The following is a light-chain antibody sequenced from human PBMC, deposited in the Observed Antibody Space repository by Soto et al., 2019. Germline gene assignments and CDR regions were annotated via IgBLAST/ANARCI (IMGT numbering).Light chain of an antibody. Sequence: QSVLTQPASVSGSPGQSITISCTGTSSDVDGYNYVSWYQQHPGKAPKLMIYDVRNRASGASNRFSGSKSGNTASLTISGLQAEDEADYYCTSYTSSSTLYVFGTGTKVTVL. CDR2: DVR. V-gene: IGLV2-14*01. CDR1: SSDVDGYNY. J-gene: IGLJ1*01. CDR3: TSYTSSSTLYV.